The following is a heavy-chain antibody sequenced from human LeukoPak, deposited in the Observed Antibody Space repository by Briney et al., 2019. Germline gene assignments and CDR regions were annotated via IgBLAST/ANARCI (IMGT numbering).Heavy chain of an antibody. V-gene: IGHV3-48*04. CDR1: GFTFSTYW. J-gene: IGHJ6*04. D-gene: IGHD3-10*02. Sequence: GGSLRLSCAVSGFTFSTYWMSWVRQAPGKGLEWVSYVSSSGSTIYYADSVKGRFTISRDNAKNSLYLQMNSLRAEDTAVYYCAELGITMIGGVWGKGTTVTISS. CDR3: AELGITMIGGV. CDR2: VSSSGSTI.